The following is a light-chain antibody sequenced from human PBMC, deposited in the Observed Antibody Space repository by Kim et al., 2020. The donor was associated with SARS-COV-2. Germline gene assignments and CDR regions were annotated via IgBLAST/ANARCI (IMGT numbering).Light chain of an antibody. V-gene: IGKV1-5*01. CDR2: AAS. CDR1: QSINHW. Sequence: DIQMTQSPSALSASVGDRVSITCRASQSINHWLAWYQKKPGDAPKLLISAASNLESGVPSRFSGSASGTEFTLPVSSLQPDDFATYYCQQYYTYPWTFGQGTKLEIK. J-gene: IGKJ1*01. CDR3: QQYYTYPWT.